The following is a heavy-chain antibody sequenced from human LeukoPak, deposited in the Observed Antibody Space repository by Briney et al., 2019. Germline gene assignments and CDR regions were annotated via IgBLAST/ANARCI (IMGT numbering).Heavy chain of an antibody. V-gene: IGHV3-48*04. CDR2: INSSSGTI. CDR3: AREWDNTGYRYFDY. D-gene: IGHD3-9*01. CDR1: GFTLSSYS. Sequence: GGSLRLSCVATGFTLSSYSMNWVRQAPGKGLEWISYINSSSGTIFYADSVKGRFTISRDNAKNSLYLQMNSLRAEDTAVYYCAREWDNTGYRYFDYWGQGTLVTVSS. J-gene: IGHJ4*02.